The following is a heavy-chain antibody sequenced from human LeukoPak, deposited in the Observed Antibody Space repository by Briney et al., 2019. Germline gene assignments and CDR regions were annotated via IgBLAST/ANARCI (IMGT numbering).Heavy chain of an antibody. CDR1: GFTFSSYS. CDR3: ARDETPTNGYDSYDF. D-gene: IGHD5-12*01. Sequence: PGGSLRLSCAASGFTFSSYSMNWVRQAPGKGLEWVSSNSSGSSYIYYADSVKGRFTISRDNAKNSLYLQMNSRRAEDTAVYYCARDETPTNGYDSYDFWGQGTLVTVST. V-gene: IGHV3-21*01. CDR2: NSSGSSYI. J-gene: IGHJ4*02.